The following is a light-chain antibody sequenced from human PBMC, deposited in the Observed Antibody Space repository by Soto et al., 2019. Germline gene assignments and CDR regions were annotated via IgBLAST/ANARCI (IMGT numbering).Light chain of an antibody. CDR1: SSNIGAGYD. CDR2: GNN. CDR3: QSYDNSLSALYV. J-gene: IGLJ1*01. V-gene: IGLV1-40*01. Sequence: QSVLTQPPSVSGAPGQRVTISCTGSSSNIGAGYDVHWFQQLPGTAPKLLIYGNNNRPSGVPDRFSGSKSESSASLAIAGLQAEDEADYYCQSYDNSLSALYVFGTGTKPTVL.